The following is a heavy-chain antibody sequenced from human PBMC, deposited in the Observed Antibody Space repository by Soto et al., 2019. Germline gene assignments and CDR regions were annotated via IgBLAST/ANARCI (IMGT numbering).Heavy chain of an antibody. Sequence: QVHLQESGPGVVKASETLSLTCSLSGGSTSGKYWSWIRQSAVKGLAWIGRIYSSGRTHYNPSLGSRVSMSVAQISFSLRLTSVTAADTSMYYCARDFDVNTALDYWYFDLWGLGT. CDR3: ARDFDVNTALDYWYFDL. CDR1: GGSTSGKY. D-gene: IGHD3-9*01. CDR2: IYSSGRT. V-gene: IGHV4-4*07. J-gene: IGHJ2*01.